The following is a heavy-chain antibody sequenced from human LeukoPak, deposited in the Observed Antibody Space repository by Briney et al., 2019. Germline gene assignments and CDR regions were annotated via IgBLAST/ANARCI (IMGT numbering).Heavy chain of an antibody. V-gene: IGHV1-18*01. Sequence: ASVKVSCKASGYTFTSYGISWVRQAPGQGLERMGWISAYNGNTNYAQKLQGRVTMTTDTSTSTAYMELRSLRSDDAAVCYCAREPVGDYDSSGNFDYWGQGTLVTVSS. CDR1: GYTFTSYG. J-gene: IGHJ4*02. CDR3: AREPVGDYDSSGNFDY. D-gene: IGHD3-22*01. CDR2: ISAYNGNT.